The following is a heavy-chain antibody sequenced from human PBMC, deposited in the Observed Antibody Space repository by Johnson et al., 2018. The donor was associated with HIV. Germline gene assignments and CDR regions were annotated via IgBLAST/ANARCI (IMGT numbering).Heavy chain of an antibody. CDR1: GFIFSNAW. J-gene: IGHJ3*02. D-gene: IGHD6-19*01. Sequence: VQLVESGGGLIEPAGSLRLSCAASGFIFSNAWMTWVRQAPGKGLEWVGRVKSKTDGGTTDYTAPVKGRFTISRDDSKNTLYLQMNSLKTEDTAVYYCTTDSGWVPLEAFDIWGQGTMVTVSS. CDR3: TTDSGWVPLEAFDI. V-gene: IGHV3-15*01. CDR2: VKSKTDGGTT.